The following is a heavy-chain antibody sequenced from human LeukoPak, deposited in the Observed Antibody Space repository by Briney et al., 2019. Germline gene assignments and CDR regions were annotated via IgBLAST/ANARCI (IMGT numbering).Heavy chain of an antibody. CDR2: IYPGDSDT. D-gene: IGHD5-12*01. Sequence: GESLKISCKGSGYSFTSYWIAWVRQMPGKGLEWMGIIYPGDSDTSYSPSFQGQVTITADKSVSTAYLRWSSLKASDTAMYYCARRLVQYYGMDVWGQGTTVTVSS. V-gene: IGHV5-51*01. CDR3: ARRLVQYYGMDV. CDR1: GYSFTSYW. J-gene: IGHJ6*02.